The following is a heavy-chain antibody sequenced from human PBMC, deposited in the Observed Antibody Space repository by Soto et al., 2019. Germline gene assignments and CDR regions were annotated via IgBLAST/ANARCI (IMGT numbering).Heavy chain of an antibody. Sequence: EASVKVSCKASGYTFTSYAMHWVRQAPGQRLEWMGWINAGNGNTKYSQKFQGRVTITRDTSASTAYMELSSLRSEDTAVYYCATIPVTTSYYYYYGMDVWGQGTTVTVSS. CDR2: INAGNGNT. CDR3: ATIPVTTSYYYYYGMDV. D-gene: IGHD4-17*01. V-gene: IGHV1-3*01. CDR1: GYTFTSYA. J-gene: IGHJ6*02.